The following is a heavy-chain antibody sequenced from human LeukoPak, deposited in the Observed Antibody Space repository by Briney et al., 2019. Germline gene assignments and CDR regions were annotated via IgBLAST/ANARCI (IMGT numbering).Heavy chain of an antibody. J-gene: IGHJ4*02. CDR2: ITSTGRYI. CDR3: AKDLVGATTLYYFDY. Sequence: PGGSLRLSCAASGFNFIDYTMNWVRQAPGKGLEWVSSITSTGRYIFYADSLKGRFTISRDNAKKSLYLQMNSLRAEDTAVYYCAKDLVGATTLYYFDYWGQGTLVTVSS. V-gene: IGHV3-21*04. CDR1: GFNFIDYT. D-gene: IGHD1-26*01.